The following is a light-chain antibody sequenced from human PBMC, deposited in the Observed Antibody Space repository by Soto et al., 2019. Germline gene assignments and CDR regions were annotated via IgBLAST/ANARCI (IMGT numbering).Light chain of an antibody. J-gene: IGKJ2*01. CDR1: QDISSY. CDR2: AAS. V-gene: IGKV1-9*01. CDR3: HQVNSYPRT. Sequence: IPLTQSPSSLSASVGDRVTITCRASQDISSYLAWYQQKPGKAPKLLIYAASTFQSGVPSRFSGSGSGTDFTLTISSLQPEDFATYYCHQVNSYPRTFGQGTKLEIK.